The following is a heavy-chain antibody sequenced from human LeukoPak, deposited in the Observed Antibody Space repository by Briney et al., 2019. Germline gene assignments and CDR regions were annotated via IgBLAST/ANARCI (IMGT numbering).Heavy chain of an antibody. V-gene: IGHV3-30*18. CDR3: AKEDWNPTWRSDYFDY. J-gene: IGHJ4*02. D-gene: IGHD1-1*01. CDR2: ISYDGNNK. CDR1: GFTFSSYG. Sequence: RPGGSLRLSCAASGFTFSSYGMHWVRQAPGKGLEWVAVISYDGNNKYYADSVKGRFTISRDNSKNTLYLQMNSLRAEDTAVYYCAKEDWNPTWRSDYFDYWGQGTLVTVSS.